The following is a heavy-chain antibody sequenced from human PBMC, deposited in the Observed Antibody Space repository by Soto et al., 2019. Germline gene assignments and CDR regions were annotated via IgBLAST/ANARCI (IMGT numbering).Heavy chain of an antibody. V-gene: IGHV3-30-3*01. CDR3: ARDDNWGSRYYYGMDV. J-gene: IGHJ6*02. CDR1: GFTFSSYA. D-gene: IGHD7-27*01. CDR2: ISYDGSNK. Sequence: QVQLVESGGGVVQPGRSLRLSCAASGFTFSSYAMHWVRQAPGKGLEWVAVISYDGSNKYYADSVKGRFTISRDNSKNTLYMQMNSLRAEDTAVYYCARDDNWGSRYYYGMDVWGQGTTVTVSS.